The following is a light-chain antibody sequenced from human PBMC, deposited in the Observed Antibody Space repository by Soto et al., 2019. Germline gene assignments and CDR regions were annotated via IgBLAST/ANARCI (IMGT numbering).Light chain of an antibody. CDR2: GAS. Sequence: EIVMTQSPATLSVSPGERATLFCRASQSVSSKLVWYQQKPGQAPRLLIYGASSRATGIPARFSGSGSGTEFTLTISSLQSEDFAVYYCQQSNNWPRTFGQGTKVDIK. V-gene: IGKV3-15*01. CDR3: QQSNNWPRT. J-gene: IGKJ1*01. CDR1: QSVSSK.